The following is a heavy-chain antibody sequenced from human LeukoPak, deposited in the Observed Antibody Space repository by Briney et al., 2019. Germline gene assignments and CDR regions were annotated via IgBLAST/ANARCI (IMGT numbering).Heavy chain of an antibody. Sequence: PGGSLRLSCAVSGFTFTDYWTNWVRQAPGKGPEWVASIRQDGSEKTYVDSVKGRFTISRDNTKNSLSLQLNGLRAEDTAVYYCARDGTAAGLYFDLWGQGTLVTVSS. CDR1: GFTFTDYW. CDR2: IRQDGSEK. V-gene: IGHV3-7*01. CDR3: ARDGTAAGLYFDL. J-gene: IGHJ4*01. D-gene: IGHD6-13*01.